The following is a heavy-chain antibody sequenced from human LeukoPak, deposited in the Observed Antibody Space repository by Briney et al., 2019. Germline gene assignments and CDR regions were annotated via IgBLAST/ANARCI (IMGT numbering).Heavy chain of an antibody. J-gene: IGHJ5*02. V-gene: IGHV1-46*01. CDR1: GYTFTTYY. CDR3: ARRVYCNVGSCFRGANWFDP. CDR2: INPSGGST. D-gene: IGHD2-15*01. Sequence: ASVKLSCKASGYTFTTYYMHWVRQAPGQGLEWMGIINPSGGSTTYAQKFQGRVTMTRDMSTSTVYMELSSLRSDDTAVYYCARRVYCNVGSCFRGANWFDPWGQGTLVTVSS.